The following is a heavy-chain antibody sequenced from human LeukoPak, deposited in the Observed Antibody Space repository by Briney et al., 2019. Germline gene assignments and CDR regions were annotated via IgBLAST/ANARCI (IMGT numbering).Heavy chain of an antibody. CDR3: ARRLASSGYYRGGFDY. CDR2: INHSGST. V-gene: IGHV4-34*01. J-gene: IGHJ4*02. D-gene: IGHD3-22*01. CDR1: GGSFSGYY. Sequence: KPSETLSLTCAVYGGSFSGYYWSWIRQPPGKGLEWIGEINHSGSTNYNPSLKSRVTISVDTSKNQFSLKLSSVTAADTAVYYCARRLASSGYYRGGFDYWGQGTLVTVSS.